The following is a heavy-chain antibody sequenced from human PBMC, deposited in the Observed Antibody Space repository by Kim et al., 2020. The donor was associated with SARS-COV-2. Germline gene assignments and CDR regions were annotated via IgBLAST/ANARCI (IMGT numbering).Heavy chain of an antibody. Sequence: GGSLRLSCAASGFTFSSYSMNWVRQAPGKGLEWVSSISSSSSYIYYADSVRGRFTISRDNAKNSLYLQMNSLRAEDTAVYYCAKAMVRGVTTPYYYYGMDVWGQGTTVTVSS. D-gene: IGHD3-10*01. V-gene: IGHV3-21*01. CDR2: ISSSSSYI. CDR3: AKAMVRGVTTPYYYYGMDV. CDR1: GFTFSSYS. J-gene: IGHJ6*02.